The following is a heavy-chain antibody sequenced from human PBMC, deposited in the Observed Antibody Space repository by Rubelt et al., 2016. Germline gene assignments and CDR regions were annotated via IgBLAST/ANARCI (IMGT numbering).Heavy chain of an antibody. J-gene: IGHJ2*01. D-gene: IGHD1-20*01. CDR1: GGSISSSSYY. CDR2: IYYSGST. Sequence: QVQLQESGPGLVKPSETLSLTCTVSGGSISSSSYYWGWIRQPPGKGLEWIGYIYYSGSTKAPDVFPIISGCRHPKDNSPVVLACLITGYHPTSVTVTWY. V-gene: IGHV4-61*05. CDR3: WY.